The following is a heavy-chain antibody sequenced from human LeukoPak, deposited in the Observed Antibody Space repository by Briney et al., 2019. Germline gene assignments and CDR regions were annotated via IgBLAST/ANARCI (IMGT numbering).Heavy chain of an antibody. V-gene: IGHV4-39*01. CDR2: LYPSGST. D-gene: IGHD2-21*02. CDR3: ARRAGDWAVNWIDP. Sequence: SETLSLTCTVSGGSITGTTYYWAWSRQPPGQGLEWIGSLYPSGSTYYSPSLKSRVSIFLDTSKSQLPLNVRSVTAADTAVYYCARRAGDWAVNWIDPWGQGTLVTVSS. J-gene: IGHJ5*02. CDR1: GGSITGTTYY.